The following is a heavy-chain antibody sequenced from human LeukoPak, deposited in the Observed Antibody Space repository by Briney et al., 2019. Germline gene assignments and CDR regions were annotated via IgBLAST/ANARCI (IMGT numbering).Heavy chain of an antibody. V-gene: IGHV4-59*01. Sequence: PSETLSLTCTVSGGSIRSYYWSWIRQPPGKGLEWIGYIYYSGSTNYNPSLKSRVTISVDTSKNQFSLKLSSVTAADTAVYYCARDGYGYSSSWYDYWGQGTLVTVSS. J-gene: IGHJ4*02. D-gene: IGHD6-13*01. CDR2: IYYSGST. CDR1: GGSIRSYY. CDR3: ARDGYGYSSSWYDY.